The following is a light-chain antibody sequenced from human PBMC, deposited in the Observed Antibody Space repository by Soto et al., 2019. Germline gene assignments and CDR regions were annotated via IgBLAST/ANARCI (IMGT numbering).Light chain of an antibody. V-gene: IGLV2-14*03. CDR2: EVT. CDR1: SSDVGGYNF. Sequence: QPAQVTWSPGQSTAICRSGTSSDVGGYNFVSWYQQHPGEAPQRIVHEVTNRPSGVSNRFSGSKSGNTASLTIYGLQAEDEDDYYCSSYTCSSPRSVFGTGPKVTVL. J-gene: IGLJ1*01. CDR3: SSYTCSSPRSV.